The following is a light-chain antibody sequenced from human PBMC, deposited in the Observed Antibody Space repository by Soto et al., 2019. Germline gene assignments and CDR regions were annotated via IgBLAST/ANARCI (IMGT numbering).Light chain of an antibody. V-gene: IGKV1-5*01. J-gene: IGKJ1*01. CDR1: QSISSW. CDR2: DAS. Sequence: DIQMTQSPSTLSASVGDRVTITCRASQSISSWLAWYQQKPGKAPKLLIYDASSLESGVPSRFSGSGSGTEFTLTISSLPPDDFETYYCQQYNSYPWTFGQGTKVDIK. CDR3: QQYNSYPWT.